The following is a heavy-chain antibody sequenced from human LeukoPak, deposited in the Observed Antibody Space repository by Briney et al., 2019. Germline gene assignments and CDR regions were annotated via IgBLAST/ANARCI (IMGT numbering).Heavy chain of an antibody. CDR3: ARGSRNYGDYSGRIDY. D-gene: IGHD4-17*01. V-gene: IGHV4-59*01. CDR2: IYYSGST. J-gene: IGHJ4*02. CDR1: GGSISSYY. Sequence: PSETLSLTCTVSGGSISSYYWSWIRQPPGKGLEWIGYIYYSGSTNYNPSLKSRVTISVDMSKNQFSLKLTSVTAADTAVYYCARGSRNYGDYSGRIDYWGQGTLVTVSS.